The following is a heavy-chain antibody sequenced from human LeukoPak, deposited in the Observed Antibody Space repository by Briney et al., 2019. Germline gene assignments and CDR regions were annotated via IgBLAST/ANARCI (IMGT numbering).Heavy chain of an antibody. CDR3: AKLTGEDGFDI. CDR1: GFTFDDYA. J-gene: IGHJ3*02. Sequence: GGSLRLSCAASGFTFDDYAMHWVRQAPGKGLEWVSGISWNSGSIGYADSVKGRFTISRDNAKNSLYLQMNSLRAEDMALYYCAKLTGEDGFDIWGQGTMATVSS. CDR2: ISWNSGSI. V-gene: IGHV3-9*03. D-gene: IGHD7-27*01.